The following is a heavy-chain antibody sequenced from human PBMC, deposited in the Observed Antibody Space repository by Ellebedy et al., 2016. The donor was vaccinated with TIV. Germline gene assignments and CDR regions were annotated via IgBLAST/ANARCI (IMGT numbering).Heavy chain of an antibody. CDR2: IGTAGDT. Sequence: GGSLRLXCAASGFTFSSYDMHWVRQATGKGLEWVSAIGTAGDTYYPGSVKGRFAISRENAKNSLYLQMNSLRAEDTAVYYCARAPRSRSIFGVVIREYYYYGMDAWGQGTTVTVSS. V-gene: IGHV3-13*01. D-gene: IGHD3-3*01. J-gene: IGHJ6*02. CDR1: GFTFSSYD. CDR3: ARAPRSRSIFGVVIREYYYYGMDA.